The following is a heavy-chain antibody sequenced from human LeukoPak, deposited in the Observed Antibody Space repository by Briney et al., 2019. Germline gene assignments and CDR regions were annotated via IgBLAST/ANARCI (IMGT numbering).Heavy chain of an antibody. V-gene: IGHV3-21*01. CDR3: ARGPTIAALTSAGWFDP. J-gene: IGHJ5*02. CDR2: ISSSSSYI. CDR1: GFTFSSYS. Sequence: PGGSLRLSCAASGFTFSSYSMNWVRQAPGKGLEWVSSISSSSSYIYYADSVKGRFTISRDNAKNSLYLQMNSLRAEDTAVYYCARGPTIAALTSAGWFDPWGQGTLVTVSS. D-gene: IGHD6-25*01.